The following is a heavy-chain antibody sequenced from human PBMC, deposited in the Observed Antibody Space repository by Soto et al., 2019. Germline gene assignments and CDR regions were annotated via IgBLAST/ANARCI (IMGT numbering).Heavy chain of an antibody. V-gene: IGHV4-59*12. Sequence: PSETLSLTYTVSGGSISSYYWRWIRHPPGKGLEWIGYIYYSGSTNYNPSLKSRVTISVDTSKNQFSLKLSSVTAADTAVYYCARSDIMITFGGVIVRRGVDVWGQGTTVTVSS. D-gene: IGHD3-16*02. CDR2: IYYSGST. CDR3: ARSDIMITFGGVIVRRGVDV. CDR1: GGSISSYY. J-gene: IGHJ6*02.